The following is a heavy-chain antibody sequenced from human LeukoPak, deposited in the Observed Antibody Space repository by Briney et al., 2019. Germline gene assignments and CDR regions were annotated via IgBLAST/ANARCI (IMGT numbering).Heavy chain of an antibody. CDR2: IWFDGNNQ. CDR1: GFTLSSYG. J-gene: IGHJ4*02. CDR3: ARVVVGRTYPNY. V-gene: IGHV3-33*01. Sequence: PGGSLRLSCAASGFTLSSYGMHWVRQAPGKGLEWVAVIWFDGNNQYYADSVKGRFTISRDNSKNTLYLQMNSLRAEDTAVYYCARVVVGRTYPNYWGQGTLVTVSS. D-gene: IGHD2-21*01.